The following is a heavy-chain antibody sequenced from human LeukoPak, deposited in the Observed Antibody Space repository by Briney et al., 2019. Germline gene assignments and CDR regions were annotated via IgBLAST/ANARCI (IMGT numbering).Heavy chain of an antibody. CDR1: GGSFSGYY. D-gene: IGHD6-13*01. CDR2: INHSGST. J-gene: IGHJ2*01. Sequence: SETLSLTCAVYGGSFSGYYWNWIRQPPGKGLEWIGEINHSGSTNYNPSLKSRVTISVDTSENQFSLKLSSVTAADTAVYYCARGGQQLDDFYFDLWVRGTLVTVSS. V-gene: IGHV4-34*01. CDR3: ARGGQQLDDFYFDL.